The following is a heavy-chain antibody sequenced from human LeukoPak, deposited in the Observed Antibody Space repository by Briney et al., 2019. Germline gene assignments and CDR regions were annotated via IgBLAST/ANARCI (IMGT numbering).Heavy chain of an antibody. CDR3: ARGRTQWLVRIYFDY. J-gene: IGHJ4*02. CDR2: IGTAGDT. Sequence: GGSLRLSCAASGFTFSSYDMHWVRQATGKGLEWVSAIGTAGDTYYPGSVKGRFTISRENAKNSLYLQMNSLRAGDTAVYYCARGRTQWLVRIYFDYWGQGTLVTVSS. D-gene: IGHD6-19*01. V-gene: IGHV3-13*01. CDR1: GFTFSSYD.